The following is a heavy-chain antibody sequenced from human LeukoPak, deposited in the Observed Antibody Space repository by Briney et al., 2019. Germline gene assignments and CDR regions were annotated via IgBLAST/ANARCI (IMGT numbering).Heavy chain of an antibody. V-gene: IGHV4-59*01. CDR2: IYYSGNT. Sequence: SETLSLTCTVSGGSISSYYWGWIRQPPEKGLEWIGYIYYSGNTNYNPSLKSRVTISVDTSKNQFSLKLSSVTAADTAVYYCARGLRSYDSSGYYYGWYFDLWGRGTLVTVSS. J-gene: IGHJ2*01. D-gene: IGHD3-22*01. CDR1: GGSISSYY. CDR3: ARGLRSYDSSGYYYGWYFDL.